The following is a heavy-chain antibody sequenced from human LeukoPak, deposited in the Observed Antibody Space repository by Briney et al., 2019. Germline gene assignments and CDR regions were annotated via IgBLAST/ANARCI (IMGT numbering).Heavy chain of an antibody. CDR3: ARQSVAASLYYYYYYMDV. CDR1: GGSISNYY. J-gene: IGHJ6*03. Sequence: SETLSLTCTVSGGSISNYYWSWIRQPAGKGLEWIGRVYSSGSTNYNPSLKSRVTISVDTSKNQFSLKLSSVTAADTAVYYCARQSVAASLYYYYYYMDVWGKGTTVTVSS. D-gene: IGHD6-19*01. V-gene: IGHV4-4*07. CDR2: VYSSGST.